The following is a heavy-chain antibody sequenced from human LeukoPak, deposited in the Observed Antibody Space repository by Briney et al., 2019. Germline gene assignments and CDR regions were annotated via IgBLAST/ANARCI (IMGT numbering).Heavy chain of an antibody. J-gene: IGHJ4*02. CDR2: ISSSGYTI. CDR1: GFTFSSYE. V-gene: IGHV3-48*03. Sequence: GGSLRLSCAASGFTFSSYEMNWVRQAPGKGLEWVSYISSSGYTIYYADSVKGRFTISRDNAENSLFLQMNSLRVEDTAVYYCARDMVGTTSFDYWGQGTLVTVSS. CDR3: ARDMVGTTSFDY. D-gene: IGHD1-26*01.